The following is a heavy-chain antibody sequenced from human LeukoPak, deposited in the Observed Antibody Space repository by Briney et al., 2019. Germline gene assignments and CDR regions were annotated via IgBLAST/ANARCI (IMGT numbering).Heavy chain of an antibody. Sequence: SETLSLTCTVSGGSISSSSYYWGWIRQPPGKGLEWIGSIYYSGSTYYNPSLKSRVTISVGTSKNQFSLKLSSVTAADTAVYYCARDRGVTTPYLLVQHWGQGTLVTVSS. J-gene: IGHJ1*01. CDR3: ARDRGVTTPYLLVQH. V-gene: IGHV4-39*07. CDR1: GGSISSSSYY. D-gene: IGHD4-17*01. CDR2: IYYSGST.